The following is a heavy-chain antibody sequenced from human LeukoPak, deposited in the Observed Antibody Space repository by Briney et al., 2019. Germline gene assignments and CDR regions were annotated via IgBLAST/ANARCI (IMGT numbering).Heavy chain of an antibody. V-gene: IGHV3-23*01. CDR2: IDGTGDST. D-gene: IGHD3-22*01. J-gene: IGHJ4*02. CDR3: AKDYYDSSGYYYGSDY. Sequence: PGGSLRLSCAASGFTFTNYAMNWVRQAPGKGLEWVSAIDGTGDSTYYADSVKGRFTISRDNSKNALFLQMNSLRAEDTAIYYCAKDYYDSSGYYYGSDYWGQGTLVTVSS. CDR1: GFTFTNYA.